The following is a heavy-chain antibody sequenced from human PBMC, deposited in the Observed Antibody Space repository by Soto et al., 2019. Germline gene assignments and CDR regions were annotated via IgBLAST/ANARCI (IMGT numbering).Heavy chain of an antibody. CDR1: GYTFTSYG. V-gene: IGHV1-18*01. Sequence: QVQLVQSGAEVKKPGSSVKVSCKASGYTFTSYGISWVRQAPGQGLDWMGWISAYNGNPNDAQKLQGRVTMTTDTAKSKVYMEPMRLISDDTAWYYCKRDSPPVDYWGQGTPATVSS. J-gene: IGHJ4*02. CDR2: ISAYNGNP. CDR3: KRDSPPVDY.